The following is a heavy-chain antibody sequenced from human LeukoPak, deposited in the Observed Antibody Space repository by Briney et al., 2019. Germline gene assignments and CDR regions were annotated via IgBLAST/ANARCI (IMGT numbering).Heavy chain of an antibody. J-gene: IGHJ4*02. Sequence: PGGSLRLSCAASGFTFSSYTINWVRQAPGKGLEWVSAISGDSRYIYYADSVKGRFTISRDNAENSLYLQMNNLRVEDAAVYYCARGSSVFDYWGQGTLVTVSS. CDR1: GFTFSSYT. CDR2: ISGDSRYI. V-gene: IGHV3-21*01. CDR3: ARGSSVFDY.